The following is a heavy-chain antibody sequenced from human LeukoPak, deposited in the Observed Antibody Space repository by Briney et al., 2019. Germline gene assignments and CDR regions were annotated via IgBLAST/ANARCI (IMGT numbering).Heavy chain of an antibody. V-gene: IGHV4-34*01. Sequence: SETLSLTCAVYGGSFSGYYWSWIRQPPGKGLEWIGEINHSGSTNYNPSLKSRVTISVDTSKNQFSLKLSSVTAADTAVYYCAREIGWYRYYYYYYMDVWGKGTTVTVSS. D-gene: IGHD6-19*01. CDR1: GGSFSGYY. J-gene: IGHJ6*03. CDR2: INHSGST. CDR3: AREIGWYRYYYYYYMDV.